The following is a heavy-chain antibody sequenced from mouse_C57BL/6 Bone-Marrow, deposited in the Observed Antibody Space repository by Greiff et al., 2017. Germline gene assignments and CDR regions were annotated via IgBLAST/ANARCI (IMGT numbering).Heavy chain of an antibody. D-gene: IGHD1-1*02. Sequence: QVQLQQSGAELVKPGASVKLSCKASGYTFTSYWMHWVKQRPGQGLEWIGMIHPNSGSTNYNEKFKSKATLTVDKSSSTAYMQLSSLTSEDSAVYYCARTLWYAMDYWGQGTSVTVSA. CDR1: GYTFTSYW. V-gene: IGHV1-64*01. CDR3: ARTLWYAMDY. J-gene: IGHJ4*01. CDR2: IHPNSGST.